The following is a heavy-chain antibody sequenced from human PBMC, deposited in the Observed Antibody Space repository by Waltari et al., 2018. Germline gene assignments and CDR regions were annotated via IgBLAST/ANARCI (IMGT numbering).Heavy chain of an antibody. Sequence: QVQLQQRGAGLLKPSETLSLTCAVYGGSFSGYYWSWIRQTPGKGLGWIGEINHSGSTNYHPSLKSRVTISVDTSKNQFSLKLSSVTAADTAVYYCAAPHRLPPGDYYDSSGYYYNYWGQGTLVTVSS. D-gene: IGHD3-22*01. V-gene: IGHV4-34*01. CDR2: INHSGST. CDR3: AAPHRLPPGDYYDSSGYYYNY. J-gene: IGHJ4*02. CDR1: GGSFSGYY.